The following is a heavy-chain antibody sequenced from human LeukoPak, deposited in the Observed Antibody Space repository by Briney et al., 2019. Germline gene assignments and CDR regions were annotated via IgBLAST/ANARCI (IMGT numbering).Heavy chain of an antibody. CDR2: ISWNSGSI. V-gene: IGHV3-9*01. Sequence: GGSLRLSCAASGFTFDDYAMHWVRQAPGKGLEWVSGISWNSGSIGYADSVKGRFTISRDNAKNSLYLQMNSLRAEDTAVYYCARTYGKGYYFDYWGQGTLVTVSS. D-gene: IGHD1-1*01. CDR1: GFTFDDYA. J-gene: IGHJ4*02. CDR3: ARTYGKGYYFDY.